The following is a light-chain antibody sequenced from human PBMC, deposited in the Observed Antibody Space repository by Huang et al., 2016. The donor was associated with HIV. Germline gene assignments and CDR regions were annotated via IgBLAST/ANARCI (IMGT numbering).Light chain of an antibody. Sequence: AIRITQSPSSRSASTGDRVTITCRASQDFSDYLAWYQQKPGRAPKLMIYSTSTLQSGVPSRFSGNGSATDFSLTITCLQSDDFATYYCQQYHIYPWTFGQGTKVEI. CDR2: STS. J-gene: IGKJ1*01. CDR3: QQYHIYPWT. V-gene: IGKV1-8*01. CDR1: QDFSDY.